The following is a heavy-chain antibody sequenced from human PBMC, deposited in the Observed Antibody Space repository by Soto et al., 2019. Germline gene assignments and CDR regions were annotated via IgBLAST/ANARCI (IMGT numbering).Heavy chain of an antibody. CDR2: IYWDDDK. D-gene: IGHD2-2*01. Sequence: QITLKESGPTLVKPTQTLTLTCTFSGFSLSTSGVGVGWIRQPPGKALEWLALIYWDDDKRYSPSLKSRLTTTKDTSKNPVFLTMTNMDPVHTATYYSAHSIAYCISTSCSRRYWYFDLWGRGTLVTVSS. J-gene: IGHJ2*01. V-gene: IGHV2-5*02. CDR1: GFSLSTSGVG. CDR3: AHSIAYCISTSCSRRYWYFDL.